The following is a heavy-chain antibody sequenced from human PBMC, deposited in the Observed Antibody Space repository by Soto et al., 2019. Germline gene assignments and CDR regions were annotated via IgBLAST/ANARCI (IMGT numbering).Heavy chain of an antibody. CDR1: GGTFSSYA. CDR3: ARVPLGCGGDRCYYFDY. CDR2: IIPIFGTA. V-gene: IGHV1-69*13. J-gene: IGHJ4*02. Sequence: SVKVSCKASGGTFSSYAISWVRQAPGQGLEWMGGIIPIFGTANYAQKFQGRVTITADESTSTAYMELSSLRSEDTAVYYCARVPLGCGGDRCYYFDYWGQGTLVTVSS. D-gene: IGHD2-21*02.